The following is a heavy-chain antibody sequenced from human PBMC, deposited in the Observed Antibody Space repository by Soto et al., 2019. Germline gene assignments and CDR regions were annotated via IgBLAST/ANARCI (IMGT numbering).Heavy chain of an antibody. V-gene: IGHV1-18*04. D-gene: IGHD6-13*01. CDR2: ISAYNGNT. Sequence: XSVKVSGKASCYTVTSYGISWVRQAPGQGLEWMGWISAYNGNTNYAQKLQGRVTMTTDTSTSTAYMELRSLRSDDTAVYYCARDTEGAAAKPFDYWGQGTLVTVYS. J-gene: IGHJ4*02. CDR1: CYTVTSYG. CDR3: ARDTEGAAAKPFDY.